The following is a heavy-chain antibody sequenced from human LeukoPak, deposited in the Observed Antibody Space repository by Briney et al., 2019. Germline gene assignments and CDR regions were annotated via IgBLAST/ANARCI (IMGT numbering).Heavy chain of an antibody. CDR2: IYYSGST. D-gene: IGHD6-13*01. V-gene: IGHV4-39*01. Sequence: SETLSLTCTVSGGSISSSSHYWGWIRQPPGKGLEWIGSIYYSGSTSYNPSLKSRVTISVDTSKNEFSLSLSSVAAADTAVYYCARNASIAAAGNGGRYLDYWGQGTLVTVSS. CDR3: ARNASIAAAGNGGRYLDY. J-gene: IGHJ4*02. CDR1: GGSISSSSHY.